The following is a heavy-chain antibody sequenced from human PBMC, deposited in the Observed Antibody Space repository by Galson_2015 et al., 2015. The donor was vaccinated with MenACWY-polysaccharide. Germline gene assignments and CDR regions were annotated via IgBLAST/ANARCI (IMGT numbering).Heavy chain of an antibody. J-gene: IGHJ3*02. CDR3: AREGSRIVFHAFDT. CDR1: GLKFRGSG. CDR2: IQYDGSKI. Sequence: SLRLSCAASGLKFRGSGMHWVRQAPGKGLEWVAVIQYDGSKIVYADSVKGRFTISRDNSKNTLFLEMNSLGAEDTAVYYCAREGSRIVFHAFDTWGQGTMVTVSS. D-gene: IGHD2-15*01. V-gene: IGHV3-33*01.